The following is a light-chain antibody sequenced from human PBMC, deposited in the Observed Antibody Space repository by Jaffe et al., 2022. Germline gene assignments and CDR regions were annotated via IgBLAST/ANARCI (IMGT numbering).Light chain of an antibody. J-gene: IGLJ1*01. CDR2: RNN. CDR3: AAWDDSLSDNYV. CDR1: SSNIGSNY. V-gene: IGLV1-47*01. Sequence: QSVLTQPPSASGTPGQRVTISCSGSSSNIGSNYVYWYQQLPGTAPKLLIYRNNQRPSGVPDRFSGSKSGTSASLAISGLRSEDEADYYCAAWDDSLSDNYVFGTGTKVTVL.